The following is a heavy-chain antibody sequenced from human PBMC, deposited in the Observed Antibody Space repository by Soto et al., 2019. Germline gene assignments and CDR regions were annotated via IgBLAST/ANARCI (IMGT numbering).Heavy chain of an antibody. J-gene: IGHJ6*02. Sequence: QVQLVQSGAEVKKPGASVKVSCKASGYTFTSYGISWVRQAPGQGLEWMGWISAYNGNTNYAQKLQGRVTMTTDTSTRTAYMELRSLRSDDTAVYYCARDGYQLATQRNYGMDVWGQGTTVTVSS. CDR1: GYTFTSYG. V-gene: IGHV1-18*01. D-gene: IGHD2-2*01. CDR3: ARDGYQLATQRNYGMDV. CDR2: ISAYNGNT.